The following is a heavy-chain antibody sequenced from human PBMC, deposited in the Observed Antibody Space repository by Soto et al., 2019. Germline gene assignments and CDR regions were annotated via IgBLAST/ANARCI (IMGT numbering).Heavy chain of an antibody. Sequence: QVQLVQSGAEVRQPASSVKVSCKTSGGTFSSYAISWVRQAPGQGLEWMGGIVPIVDTSTYAQKFQGRVTITADESTSPVYMELSSLRSDDTAVYYCVGVLAIPGYPDNCGQVNLVTVSS. J-gene: IGHJ4*02. V-gene: IGHV1-69*12. CDR2: IVPIVDTS. CDR3: VGVLAIPGYPDN. CDR1: GGTFSSYA. D-gene: IGHD5-12*01.